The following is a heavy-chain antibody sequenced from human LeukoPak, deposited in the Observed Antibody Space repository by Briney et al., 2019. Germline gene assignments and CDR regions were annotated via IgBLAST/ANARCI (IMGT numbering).Heavy chain of an antibody. J-gene: IGHJ3*02. D-gene: IGHD3/OR15-3a*01. V-gene: IGHV3-74*01. CDR2: INTDGSST. CDR1: GFTFSSYW. Sequence: GGSLRLSCAASGFTFSSYWMHWVRQAPGKGLVWVSRINTDGSSTSYADSVKGRFTISRDNAKNSLYLQMNSLRAEDTAVYYCARVSGGLARSDAFDIWGQGTMVTVSS. CDR3: ARVSGGLARSDAFDI.